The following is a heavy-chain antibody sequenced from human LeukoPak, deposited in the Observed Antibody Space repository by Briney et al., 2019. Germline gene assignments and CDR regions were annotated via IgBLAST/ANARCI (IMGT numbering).Heavy chain of an antibody. CDR2: ISGDEIWA. Sequence: GGSLRLSCAASGFTLSDHWMHWVRQAPGKGLVWVSRISGDEIWASYADSVKGRFIISRDNAKDTLYLQMNSLRVEDTAVYYCARDYGRSRDYGMDVWGPGTTVTVSS. J-gene: IGHJ6*02. V-gene: IGHV3-74*01. D-gene: IGHD3-10*01. CDR1: GFTLSDHW. CDR3: ARDYGRSRDYGMDV.